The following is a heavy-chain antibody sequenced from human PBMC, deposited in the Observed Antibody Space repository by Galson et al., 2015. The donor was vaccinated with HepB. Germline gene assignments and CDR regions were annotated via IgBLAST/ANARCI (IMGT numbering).Heavy chain of an antibody. CDR3: ARTDGGGGDFDY. CDR1: GFSLNTHAMR. J-gene: IGHJ4*02. D-gene: IGHD2-21*01. CDR2: IDWDDDK. Sequence: PALVKPTQTLTLTCTFSGFSLNTHAMRVSWIRQPPGKALEWLARIDWDDDKFYSASLKTRLTISKDTSKNQVVLRMTNMDPVDTATYYCARTDGGGGDFDYWGQGTLVTVSS. V-gene: IGHV2-70*04.